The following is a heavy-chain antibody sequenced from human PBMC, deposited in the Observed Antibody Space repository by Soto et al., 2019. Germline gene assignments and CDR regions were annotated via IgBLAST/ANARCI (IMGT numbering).Heavy chain of an antibody. V-gene: IGHV4-59*01. CDR2: IYYSGST. Sequence: SETLSLTCTVSGGSISSYYWSWIRQPPGKGLEWIGYIYYSGSTNYNPSLKSRVTISVDTSKNQFSLKLSSVTAADTAVYYCASTRGLRYFDWLGGTYFDYWGQGTLVTVSS. D-gene: IGHD3-9*01. CDR1: GGSISSYY. J-gene: IGHJ4*02. CDR3: ASTRGLRYFDWLGGTYFDY.